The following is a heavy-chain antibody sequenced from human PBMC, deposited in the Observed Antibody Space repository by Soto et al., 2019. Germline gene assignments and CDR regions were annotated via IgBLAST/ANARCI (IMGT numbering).Heavy chain of an antibody. CDR2: ISPYTGNT. D-gene: IGHD3-16*02. CDR1: GYIFVNYG. Sequence: QVQLEQSGDEVKKPGASVKVSCKASGYIFVNYGIAWVRQAPGQGLGWLGWISPYTGNTYYATRVRGGLPLTTDTSRSTAFMDLGSLTSAETAVYYCARVDLYVTPTPQDGWGQGTTVTVSS. V-gene: IGHV1-18*01. CDR3: ARVDLYVTPTPQDG. J-gene: IGHJ6*02.